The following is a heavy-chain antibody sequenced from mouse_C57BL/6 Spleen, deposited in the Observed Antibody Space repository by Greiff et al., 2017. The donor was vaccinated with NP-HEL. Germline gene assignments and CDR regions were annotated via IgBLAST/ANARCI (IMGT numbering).Heavy chain of an antibody. CDR1: GYTFTSYW. CDR3: ARRGGSSGYYAMDY. V-gene: IGHV1-52*01. D-gene: IGHD1-1*01. J-gene: IGHJ4*01. Sequence: VQLQQPGAELVRPGSSVKLSCKASGYTFTSYWMHWVKQRPIQGLEWIGNIDPSDSETHYNQKFKDKATLTVDKSSSTAYMQLSSLTSEDSAVYCCARRGGSSGYYAMDYWGQGTSVTVSS. CDR2: IDPSDSET.